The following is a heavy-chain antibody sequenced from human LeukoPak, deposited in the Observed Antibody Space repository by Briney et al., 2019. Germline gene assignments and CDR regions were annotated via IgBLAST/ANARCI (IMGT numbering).Heavy chain of an antibody. Sequence: AGGSLRLSCAASGFTFSDYYMSWNRQAPGEGREWVSYISSSGSTIYYADSVKGRFNIYRDNAKNSLYLQMNSLRAEDTAVYYCARLTTGYYFDYWGQGTLVTVSS. CDR2: ISSSGSTI. CDR3: ARLTTGYYFDY. CDR1: GFTFSDYY. V-gene: IGHV3-11*01. J-gene: IGHJ4*02. D-gene: IGHD4/OR15-4a*01.